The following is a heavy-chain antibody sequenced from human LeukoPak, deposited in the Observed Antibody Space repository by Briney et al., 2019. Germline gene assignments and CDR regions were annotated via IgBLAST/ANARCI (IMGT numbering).Heavy chain of an antibody. CDR2: IIPIFGTA. V-gene: IGHV1-69*05. D-gene: IGHD2-15*01. CDR1: GGTFSSYA. Sequence: SVKVSCKASGGTFSSYAISWVRQAPGQGLERMGRIIPIFGTANYAQKFQGRVTITTDESTSTAYMELSSLRSEDTAVYYCARVGGGNGRFDPWGQGTLVTVSS. J-gene: IGHJ5*02. CDR3: ARVGGGNGRFDP.